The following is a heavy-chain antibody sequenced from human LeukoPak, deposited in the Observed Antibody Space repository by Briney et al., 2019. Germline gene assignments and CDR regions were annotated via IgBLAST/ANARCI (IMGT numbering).Heavy chain of an antibody. CDR1: GGSISSSSYY. CDR2: IYYSGST. J-gene: IGHJ4*02. Sequence: NPSETLSLTCTVSGGSISSSSYYWGWIRQPPGKGLEWIGSIYYSGSTYYNPSLKSRVTISVDTSKNQFSLKLSSVTAADTAVYYCARHGGSYYRYYLDYRGQGTLVTVSS. D-gene: IGHD1-26*01. CDR3: ARHGGSYYRYYLDY. V-gene: IGHV4-39*01.